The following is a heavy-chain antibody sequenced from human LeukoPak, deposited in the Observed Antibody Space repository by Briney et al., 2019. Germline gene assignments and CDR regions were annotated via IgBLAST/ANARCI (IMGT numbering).Heavy chain of an antibody. CDR1: GFTFSDYY. CDR3: ARDSAPSIASRPYPDY. D-gene: IGHD6-6*01. CDR2: ISSSGSTI. J-gene: IGHJ4*02. Sequence: GGSLRLSCAASGFTFSDYYMSWIRQAPEKGLECVSYISSSGSTIYYTDSVKGRFTISRDNAKNSLYLQMNSLRAEDTAVYFCARDSAPSIASRPYPDYWGQGTLVTVSS. V-gene: IGHV3-11*04.